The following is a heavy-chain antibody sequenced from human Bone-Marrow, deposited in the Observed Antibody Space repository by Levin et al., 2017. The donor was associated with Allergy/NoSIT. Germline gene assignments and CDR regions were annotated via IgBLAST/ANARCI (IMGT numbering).Heavy chain of an antibody. CDR3: ARPIYCSSTTCSGPFDY. V-gene: IGHV4-34*01. D-gene: IGHD2-2*01. CDR2: INHRGGT. CDR1: GESLSHYY. Sequence: SETLSLTCAVYGESLSHYYWNWIRQTPGKGLEWIGEINHRGGTNSSPSLKSRLTISVDTSKTQFSLRLTSVTAADTAVYYCARPIYCSSTTCSGPFDYWGQGTLVTVSS. J-gene: IGHJ4*02.